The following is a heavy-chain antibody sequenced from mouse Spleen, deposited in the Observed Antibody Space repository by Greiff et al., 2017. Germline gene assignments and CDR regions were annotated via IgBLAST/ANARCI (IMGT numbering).Heavy chain of an antibody. CDR1: GFTFSDYY. CDR2: ISDGGSYT. J-gene: IGHJ4*01. CDR3: AYGNYDAMDY. V-gene: IGHV5-4*02. Sequence: EVNLVESGGGLVKPGGSLKLSCAASGFTFSDYYMYWVRQTPEKRLEWVATISDGGSYTYYPDSVKGRFTISRDNAKNNLYLQMSSLKSEDTAMYYCAYGNYDAMDYWGQGTSVTVSS. D-gene: IGHD2-1*01.